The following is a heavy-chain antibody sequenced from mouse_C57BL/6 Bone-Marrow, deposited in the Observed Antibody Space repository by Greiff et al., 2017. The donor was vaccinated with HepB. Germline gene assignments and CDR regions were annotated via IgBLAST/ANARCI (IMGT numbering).Heavy chain of an antibody. Sequence: QVQLQQPGAELVMPGASVKLSCKASGYTFTSYWMHWVKQRPGQGLEWIGEIDPSDSYTNYNQKFKGKSTLTVDKSSSTAYMQLSSLTSEDSAFYYGARVRYYYGSSYHYYAMDYWGQGTSVTVSS. CDR1: GYTFTSYW. J-gene: IGHJ4*01. V-gene: IGHV1-69*01. CDR3: ARVRYYYGSSYHYYAMDY. D-gene: IGHD1-1*01. CDR2: IDPSDSYT.